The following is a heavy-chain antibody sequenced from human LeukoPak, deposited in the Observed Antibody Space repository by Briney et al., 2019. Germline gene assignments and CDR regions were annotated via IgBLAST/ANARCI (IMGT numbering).Heavy chain of an antibody. CDR2: ISSSSSYI. CDR1: GFTFSSYA. V-gene: IGHV3-21*01. D-gene: IGHD1-1*01. J-gene: IGHJ4*02. Sequence: GGSLRLSCAASGFTFSSYAMSWVRQAPGKGLEWVSSISSSSSYIYYADSVKGRFTISRDNAKDSLYLQMNSLRAEDTAVYYCARVGAGNFDYWGQGTLVTVSS. CDR3: ARVGAGNFDY.